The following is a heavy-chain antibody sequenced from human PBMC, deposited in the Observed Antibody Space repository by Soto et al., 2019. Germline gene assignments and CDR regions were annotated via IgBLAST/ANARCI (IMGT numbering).Heavy chain of an antibody. J-gene: IGHJ6*02. D-gene: IGHD3-10*01. Sequence: QVPLVESGGGVVQPGRSLRLSCAASGFTFSNYGMHWVRQAPGKGLEWVAVILNDGSNRYHADSVKDRFTMSRDNSKNMLYLQMNSLRAEDTAVYYCARDDEYSGNGMDVWGQGTTVTV. CDR3: ARDDEYSGNGMDV. CDR1: GFTFSNYG. CDR2: ILNDGSNR. V-gene: IGHV3-33*01.